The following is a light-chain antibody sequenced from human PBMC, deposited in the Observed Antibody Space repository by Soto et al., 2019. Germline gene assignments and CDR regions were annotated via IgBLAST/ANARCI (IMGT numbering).Light chain of an antibody. Sequence: EIVLTQSPGTLSLSPGATATLSCRASQSVSSSYLAWYQQKPGQAPRLLIYDASNRATGIPDRFSGSGSETDFTLTISRLELEDFAVYYCHQYSSPTWTFGEGTKVDIK. CDR3: HQYSSPTWT. J-gene: IGKJ1*01. V-gene: IGKV3-20*01. CDR2: DAS. CDR1: QSVSSSY.